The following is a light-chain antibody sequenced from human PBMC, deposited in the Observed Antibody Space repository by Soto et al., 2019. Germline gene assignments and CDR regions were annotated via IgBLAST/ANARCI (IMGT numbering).Light chain of an antibody. CDR1: QSIGTY. CDR2: DAS. J-gene: IGKJ4*01. V-gene: IGKV3-11*01. Sequence: EIVLTQSPATLSLSPGEGATLSCRASQSIGTYLAWYQHKPGQAPRLLIFDASNRATGIPARFSGSGSGTDFTLTISSLEPEDFAVYYCQERGRWPRGSFGGGTKVEMK. CDR3: QERGRWPRGS.